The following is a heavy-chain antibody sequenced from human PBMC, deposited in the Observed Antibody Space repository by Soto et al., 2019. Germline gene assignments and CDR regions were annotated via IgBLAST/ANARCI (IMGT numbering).Heavy chain of an antibody. D-gene: IGHD6-13*01. CDR2: ISGSCGST. J-gene: IGHJ6*02. CDR3: AKRNIAAAGSRVYYYYGMDV. CDR1: GFTFSSYA. Sequence: AGSLRLSCAASGFTFSSYAMSWVRQAPGKGLELVSAISGSCGSTYYADSVKSRFTISRDNSKNTLYLQMNRLRAGHTAVYYCAKRNIAAAGSRVYYYYGMDVWGQGTTVTVSS. V-gene: IGHV3-23*01.